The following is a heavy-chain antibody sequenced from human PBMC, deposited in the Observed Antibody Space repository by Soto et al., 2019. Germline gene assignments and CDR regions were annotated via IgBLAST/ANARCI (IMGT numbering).Heavy chain of an antibody. CDR1: GSTFSSSA. CDR3: ASLRGDSSGYDC. CDR2: IVVDSGNT. J-gene: IGHJ4*02. D-gene: IGHD3-22*01. V-gene: IGHV1-58*01. Sequence: QMQRVQSGPEVKQPGTSMKVACKASGSTFSSSALQWVRQARGQRLEWIGWIVVDSGNTHYAQKFQERVTITMDMSTRTTYMELSSLRSEDTAIYYCASLRGDSSGYDCWGQGALVTVSS.